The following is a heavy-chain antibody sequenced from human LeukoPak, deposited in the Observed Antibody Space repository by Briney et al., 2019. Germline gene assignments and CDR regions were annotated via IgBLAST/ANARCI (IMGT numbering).Heavy chain of an antibody. Sequence: ASVKVSCKAYGGTFSSYAISWVRQAPGQGLEWMGGIIPIFDTAKYAQKFQGRVTITTDESTSVAYMELSGLRSEDTAVYYCARGTVVVEPGTVSAPFDFYYMDVWGKGTPVIVSS. J-gene: IGHJ6*03. CDR1: GGTFSSYA. V-gene: IGHV1-69*05. CDR3: ARGTVVVEPGTVSAPFDFYYMDV. D-gene: IGHD2-2*01. CDR2: IIPIFDTA.